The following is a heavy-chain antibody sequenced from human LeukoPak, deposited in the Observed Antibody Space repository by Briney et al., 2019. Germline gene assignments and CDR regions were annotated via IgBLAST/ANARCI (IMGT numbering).Heavy chain of an antibody. Sequence: ASVKVSCKASGYTFTSYGISWVRQAPGQGLEWMGWISAYNGNTNYAQKLQGRVTMTTDTSTSTAYMELRGLRSDDTAVYYCASTSAVGATVYYYYGMDVWGQGTTVTVSS. CDR2: ISAYNGNT. CDR1: GYTFTSYG. V-gene: IGHV1-18*01. J-gene: IGHJ6*02. D-gene: IGHD1-26*01. CDR3: ASTSAVGATVYYYYGMDV.